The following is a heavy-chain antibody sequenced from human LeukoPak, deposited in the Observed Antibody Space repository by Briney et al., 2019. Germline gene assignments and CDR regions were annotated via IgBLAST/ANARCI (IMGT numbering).Heavy chain of an antibody. CDR1: GGTFSSYA. CDR2: IIPILGIA. V-gene: IGHV1-69*04. D-gene: IGHD3-9*01. Sequence: GAPVKVSCKASGGTFSSYAISWVRQAPGQGLEWMGRIIPILGIANYAQKFQGRVTITADKSTSTAYMELSSLRSEDTAVYYCARGRAADWPYYYYYGMDVWGRGTTVTVSS. J-gene: IGHJ6*02. CDR3: ARGRAADWPYYYYYGMDV.